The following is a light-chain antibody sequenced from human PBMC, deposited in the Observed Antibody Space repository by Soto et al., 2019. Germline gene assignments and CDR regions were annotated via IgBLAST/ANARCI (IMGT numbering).Light chain of an antibody. CDR1: QTISSW. Sequence: DIQLTQSPSTLSGSVGDRATLSCRSSQTISSWLAWYQQKPGKAPKLHSDKASTLRGGVPSRVSGSGSGIEFTLTSMSFQPYDFSTYYRQNYYSYSWAFGQGTKVDIK. J-gene: IGKJ1*01. CDR3: QNYYSYSWA. CDR2: KAS. V-gene: IGKV1-5*03.